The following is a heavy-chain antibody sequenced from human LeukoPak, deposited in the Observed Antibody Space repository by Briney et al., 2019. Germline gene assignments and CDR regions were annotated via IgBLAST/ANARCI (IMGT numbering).Heavy chain of an antibody. CDR3: ARDQGGDYDAFDI. CDR1: GFTFSSYD. CDR2: IWYDGSNK. V-gene: IGHV3-33*01. J-gene: IGHJ3*02. D-gene: IGHD4-17*01. Sequence: GRSVRLSCAASGFTFSSYDMHWVRQAPGKGLEWVAVIWYDGSNKYYPDSVKGRFTISRDNSKNTLYLQMNSLRAEDTAVYYCARDQGGDYDAFDIWGQGTMVTVSS.